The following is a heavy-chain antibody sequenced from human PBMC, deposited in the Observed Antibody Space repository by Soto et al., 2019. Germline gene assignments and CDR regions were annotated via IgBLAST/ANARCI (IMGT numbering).Heavy chain of an antibody. CDR1: GFTFGSFA. CDR2: ISSNGDST. CDR3: ARGRYSSDVGVGM. V-gene: IGHV3-64*02. J-gene: IGHJ6*01. Sequence: VQLVESGEGLVQPGGSLRLSCAASGFTFGSFAMHWVRQAPGKGLEYVSGISSNGDSTYYEDSVKGRFTISRDNSKNTLYLQMGSLRPEDMAVYYCARGRYSSDVGVGM. D-gene: IGHD6-25*01.